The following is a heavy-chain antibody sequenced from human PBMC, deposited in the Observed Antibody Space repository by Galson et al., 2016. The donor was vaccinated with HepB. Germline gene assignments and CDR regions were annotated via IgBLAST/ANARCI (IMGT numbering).Heavy chain of an antibody. V-gene: IGHV4-39*01. Sequence: SETLSLTCNVSGGSLSSGDYYWGWIRQPPGKGLEWIGSIFNSGNTARKPSLKNRATISIDTSNNQSSLNLISVTASVTAIYYCARCVPSAWYNYQWGSFDSWGQGTLVTVSS. D-gene: IGHD1-1*01. J-gene: IGHJ4*02. CDR1: GGSLSSGDYY. CDR2: IFNSGNT. CDR3: ARCVPSAWYNYQWGSFDS.